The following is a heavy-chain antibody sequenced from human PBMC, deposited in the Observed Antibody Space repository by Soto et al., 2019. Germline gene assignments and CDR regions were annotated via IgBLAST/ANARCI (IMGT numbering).Heavy chain of an antibody. J-gene: IGHJ4*02. V-gene: IGHV3-23*01. CDR2: ISGSGGST. CDR1: GFTFSSYA. Sequence: EVQVLESGGDLVQPGKSLRLSCAASGFTFSSYAMSWVRQAPGKGLEWVSSISGSGGSTYYADSVKGRFTISRDNSKNTLSLQMNSLRAEDTAVYHCVKGAGGQALDNWGQGTLVTVSS. CDR3: VKGAGGQALDN.